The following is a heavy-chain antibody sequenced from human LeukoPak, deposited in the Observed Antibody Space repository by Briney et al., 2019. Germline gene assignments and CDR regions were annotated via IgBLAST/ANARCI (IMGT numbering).Heavy chain of an antibody. CDR1: GGSISSGGYY. CDR2: IYYSGST. CDR3: AREDCSGGSCYFDY. D-gene: IGHD2-15*01. V-gene: IGHV4-31*03. Sequence: SQTLSLTCTVSGGSISSGGYYWSWIRQHPGKGLEWIAYIYYSGSTYYNPSLKSRVTISVDTSKNQFSLKLSSVTAADTAVYYCAREDCSGGSCYFDYWGQGTLVTVSS. J-gene: IGHJ4*02.